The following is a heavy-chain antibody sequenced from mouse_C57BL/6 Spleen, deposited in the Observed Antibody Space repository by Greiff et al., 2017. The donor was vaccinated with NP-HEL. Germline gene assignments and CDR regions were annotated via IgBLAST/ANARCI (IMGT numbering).Heavy chain of an antibody. V-gene: IGHV5-15*04. Sequence: EVKVEESGGGLVQPGGSLKLSCAASGFTFSDYGMAWVRQAPRKGPEWVAFISNLAYSIYYADTVTGRFTISRENAKNTLYLEMSSLRSEDTAMYYCARHGSEYYFDYWGQGTTLTVSS. CDR3: ARHGSEYYFDY. CDR2: ISNLAYSI. D-gene: IGHD3-1*01. CDR1: GFTFSDYG. J-gene: IGHJ2*01.